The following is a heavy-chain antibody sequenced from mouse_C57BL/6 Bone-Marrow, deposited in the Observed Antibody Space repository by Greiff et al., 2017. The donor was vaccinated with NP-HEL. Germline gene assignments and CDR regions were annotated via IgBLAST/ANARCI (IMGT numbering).Heavy chain of an antibody. CDR1: GYTFTSYW. Sequence: VQLQQPGAELVMPGASVKLSCKASGYTFTSYWMHWVKQRPGQGLEWIGEIDPSDSYTNYNQKFKGKSTLTVDKSSSTAYMQLSSLTSEDSAVYYCARRWNYFVCWSQGTTLTVSS. V-gene: IGHV1-69*01. J-gene: IGHJ2*01. CDR2: IDPSDSYT. CDR3: ARRWNYFVC.